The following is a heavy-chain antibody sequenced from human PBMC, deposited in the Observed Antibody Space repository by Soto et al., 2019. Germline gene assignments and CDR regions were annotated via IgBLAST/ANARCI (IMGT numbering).Heavy chain of an antibody. Sequence: GASVKVSCKASGYTFINYDISWARQATGQGLEWMGWMNPGSGKTGYANKFQGRVTMTRDASTSTAHLELSSLTSEDTAVYYCARMASSGTLHWFDPWGQGTLGTVSA. V-gene: IGHV1-8*02. CDR2: MNPGSGKT. CDR1: GYTFINYD. D-gene: IGHD3-10*01. CDR3: ARMASSGTLHWFDP. J-gene: IGHJ5*02.